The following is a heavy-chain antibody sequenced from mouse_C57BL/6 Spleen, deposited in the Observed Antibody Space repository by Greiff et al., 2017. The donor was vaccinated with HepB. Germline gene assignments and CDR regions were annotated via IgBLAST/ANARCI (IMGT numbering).Heavy chain of an antibody. Sequence: VQLQQSGAELAKPGDSVKLSCKASGYTFTSYWMHWVKQRPGQGLEWIGYINPSSGYTKYNQKFKDKATLTADKSSSTAYMQLSSLTYEESAVYYGARTNYYGSRSDYYAMDYWGQGTSVTVSS. D-gene: IGHD1-1*01. V-gene: IGHV1-7*01. CDR3: ARTNYYGSRSDYYAMDY. CDR1: GYTFTSYW. J-gene: IGHJ4*01. CDR2: INPSSGYT.